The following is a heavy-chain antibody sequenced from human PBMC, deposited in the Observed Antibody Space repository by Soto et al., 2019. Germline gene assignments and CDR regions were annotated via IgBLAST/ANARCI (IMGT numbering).Heavy chain of an antibody. D-gene: IGHD6-13*01. CDR1: GFTFSSYE. J-gene: IGHJ4*02. CDR3: AREFSSSVY. CDR2: ISSSGSII. Sequence: GGSLRLSCAASGFTFSSYEMNWVRQAPGKGLEWISYISSSGSIIYYADSVKGRLTISRDNAKNSLYLQMNSLRAEDTAVYYCAREFSSSVYWRQRTLVLVSS. V-gene: IGHV3-48*03.